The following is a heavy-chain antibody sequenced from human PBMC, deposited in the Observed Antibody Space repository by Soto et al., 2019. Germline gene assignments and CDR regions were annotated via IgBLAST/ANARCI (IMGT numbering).Heavy chain of an antibody. CDR2: SSAYNGNT. D-gene: IGHD1-26*01. Sequence: ASVEVSCKASGYTFTSYCISWVRQAPGKGLQWRGWSSAYNGNTNYAPKLQGRVTMTTDASTSTAYMELRSLRSYDTAAYSSARGGSGRSTSSCCDXWRKGTRVT. V-gene: IGHV1-18*01. CDR3: ARGGSGRSTSSCCDX. CDR1: GYTFTSYC. J-gene: IGHJ5*02.